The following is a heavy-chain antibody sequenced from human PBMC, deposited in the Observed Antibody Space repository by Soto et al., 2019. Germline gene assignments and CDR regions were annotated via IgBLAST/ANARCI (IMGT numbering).Heavy chain of an antibody. CDR3: ARGGARTMVRGVINRWFDP. D-gene: IGHD3-10*01. Sequence: LEILSLTCAVYGGSFSGYYWSWIRQPPGKGLEWIGEINHSGSTNYNPSLKSRVTISVDTSKNQFSLKLSSVTAADTAVYYCARGGARTMVRGVINRWFDPWGQGTLVTVSS. CDR2: INHSGST. CDR1: GGSFSGYY. J-gene: IGHJ5*02. V-gene: IGHV4-34*01.